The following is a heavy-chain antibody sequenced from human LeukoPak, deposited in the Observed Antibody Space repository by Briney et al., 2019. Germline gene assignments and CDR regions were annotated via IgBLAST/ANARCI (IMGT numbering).Heavy chain of an antibody. V-gene: IGHV3-21*01. CDR2: ISSSSSYI. D-gene: IGHD6-19*01. CDR1: GFTFSSYS. Sequence: PGGSLRLSCAASGFTFSSYSMNWVRQAPGKGLKWVSSISSSSSYIYYADSVKGRFTISRDNAKNSLYLQMNSLRAEDTAVYYCAREKEQWLGFDPWGQGTLVTVSS. J-gene: IGHJ5*02. CDR3: AREKEQWLGFDP.